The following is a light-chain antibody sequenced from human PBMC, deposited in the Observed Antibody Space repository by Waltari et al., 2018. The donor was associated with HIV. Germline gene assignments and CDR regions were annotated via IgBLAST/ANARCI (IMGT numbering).Light chain of an antibody. CDR3: QTWDTGIQV. Sequence: QLVLTQSPSVSASLGASVKLTCTLSSGHSHYAIAWHQQQPEKGPRYLMKLNSDGSHNKGDGIPDRFSGSSSVAELYLTISSLQSDEEADYYCQTWDTGIQVFGGGTKLTVL. V-gene: IGLV4-69*01. J-gene: IGLJ3*02. CDR2: LNSDGSH. CDR1: SGHSHYA.